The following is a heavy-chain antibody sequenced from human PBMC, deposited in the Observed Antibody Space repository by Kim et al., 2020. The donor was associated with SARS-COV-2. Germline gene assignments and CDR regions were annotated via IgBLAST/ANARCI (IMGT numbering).Heavy chain of an antibody. CDR3: VRGSGFLLHY. V-gene: IGHV3-7*01. J-gene: IGHJ4*02. D-gene: IGHD6-19*01. CDR1: GLTISNYW. CDR2: IKEDGSEE. Sequence: GGSLRLSCVASGLTISNYWMAWVRQAPGKGLEWVAIIKEDGSEEHYVDSVRGRLTISRDNAKNSVFLHMNSLRDDDTAVYYCVRGSGFLLHYWGQGTLVTVSS.